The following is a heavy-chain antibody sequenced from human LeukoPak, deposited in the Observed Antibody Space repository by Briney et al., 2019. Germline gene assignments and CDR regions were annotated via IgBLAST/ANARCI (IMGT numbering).Heavy chain of an antibody. Sequence: ASVKVPCKASGGTFSSYAISWVRQAPGQGLEWMGGIIPIFGTANYAQKFQGRVTITADESTSTAYMELSSLRSEDTAVYYCARDFPPHYSSGWPNWFDPWGQGTLVTVSS. CDR1: GGTFSSYA. D-gene: IGHD6-19*01. J-gene: IGHJ5*02. CDR3: ARDFPPHYSSGWPNWFDP. CDR2: IIPIFGTA. V-gene: IGHV1-69*13.